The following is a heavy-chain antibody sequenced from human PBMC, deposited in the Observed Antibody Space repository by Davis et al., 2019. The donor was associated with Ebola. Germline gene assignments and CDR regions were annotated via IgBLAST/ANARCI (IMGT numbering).Heavy chain of an antibody. V-gene: IGHV4-39*07. CDR1: GGSISSSSYY. J-gene: IGHJ4*02. Sequence: SETLSLTCTVSGGSISSSSYYWGWIRQPPGKGLEWIGEIYHSGSTNYNPSLKSRVTISVDKSKNQFSLKLSSVTAADTAVYYCARHSAVDTAMVYNYFDYWGQGTLVTVSS. D-gene: IGHD5-18*01. CDR2: IYHSGST. CDR3: ARHSAVDTAMVYNYFDY.